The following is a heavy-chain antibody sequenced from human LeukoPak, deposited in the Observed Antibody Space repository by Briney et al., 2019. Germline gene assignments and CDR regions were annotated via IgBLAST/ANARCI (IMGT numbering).Heavy chain of an antibody. D-gene: IGHD5-24*01. CDR3: ARTPGWLHHLDY. CDR1: GGSISNYF. CDR2: IYYSGST. J-gene: IGHJ4*02. Sequence: SETLSLTCSVSGGSISNYFWSWIRQPPGKGLEWIGYIYYSGSTNYNPSLKSRVTISVDTSKNQFSLKLSSVTAADTAVYYCARTPGWLHHLDYWGQGTLVTVSS. V-gene: IGHV4-59*01.